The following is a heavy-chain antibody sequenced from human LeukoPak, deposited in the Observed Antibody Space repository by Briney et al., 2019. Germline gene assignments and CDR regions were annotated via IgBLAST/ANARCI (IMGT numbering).Heavy chain of an antibody. Sequence: ASVKVSCRASGYTFTVYYMHWVRQAPGQGLEWMGWINANSGGTNYAQKFQGRVTMTRDTSISTAYMELSRLRSDDTAVYYCARDLTSGSYNDYWGQGTLVTVSS. D-gene: IGHD1-26*01. J-gene: IGHJ4*02. CDR3: ARDLTSGSYNDY. CDR1: GYTFTVYY. CDR2: INANSGGT. V-gene: IGHV1-2*02.